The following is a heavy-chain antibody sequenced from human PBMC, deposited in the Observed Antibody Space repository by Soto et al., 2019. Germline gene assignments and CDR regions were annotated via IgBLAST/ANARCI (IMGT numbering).Heavy chain of an antibody. CDR3: VRDMQLWRLDS. CDR1: GLTFRSYW. D-gene: IGHD2-21*01. CDR2: INTDVSVA. Sequence: EVQLVESGGGLVQPGESLRLSRAASGLTFRSYWMHWVRQAPGKGLVWVSRINTDVSVAMYVDSVKGRFTISRDNAKNTLYLHMNILSAEDTAVYYCVRDMQLWRLDSGGQGTLVTVSS. V-gene: IGHV3-74*03. J-gene: IGHJ4*02.